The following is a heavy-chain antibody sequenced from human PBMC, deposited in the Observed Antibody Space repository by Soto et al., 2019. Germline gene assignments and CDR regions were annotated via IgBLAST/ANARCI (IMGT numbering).Heavy chain of an antibody. CDR1: GYSVTSYG. V-gene: IGHV1-18*01. J-gene: IGHJ4*02. CDR3: ASGKSLDY. CDR2: ISAYNGNT. Sequence: ASVKVSGKAAGYSVTSYGISEVRQAPWQGPEWMGLISAYNGNTNYAQKLQGRDTMTKDTYTKTDHLELRSLRSYDTAVYYCASGKSLDYWGQGTLVTVSS.